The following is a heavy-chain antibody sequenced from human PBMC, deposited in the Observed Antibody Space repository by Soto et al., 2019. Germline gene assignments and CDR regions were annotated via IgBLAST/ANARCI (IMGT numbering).Heavy chain of an antibody. J-gene: IGHJ4*02. Sequence: VQLQESGPGLVKPSQTLSLTCTVSAGSISSGGYYWSWIRHHPGKGLEWIGYIYYSGSTYYTPSLKSRVTISVDTSKNQFSLTLSSVTAADTAVDNCARAIYDLYYFDYWGQGTLVTVSA. D-gene: IGHD3-3*01. CDR3: ARAIYDLYYFDY. CDR2: IYYSGST. CDR1: AGSISSGGYY. V-gene: IGHV4-31*03.